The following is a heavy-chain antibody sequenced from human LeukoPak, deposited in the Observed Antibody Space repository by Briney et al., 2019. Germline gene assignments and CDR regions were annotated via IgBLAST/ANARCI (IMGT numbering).Heavy chain of an antibody. V-gene: IGHV3-49*03. Sequence: GGSLRLSCSASGFTFGDYAMSWFRQAPGKGLEWVGFIRSKAFGGTTEYAASVKGRFTISRDDSKSIAYLQMYSLKTEDTAVYYCTREGTQLWELLDYWGQGTLVTVSS. CDR2: IRSKAFGGTT. CDR1: GFTFGDYA. CDR3: TREGTQLWELLDY. J-gene: IGHJ4*02. D-gene: IGHD1-26*01.